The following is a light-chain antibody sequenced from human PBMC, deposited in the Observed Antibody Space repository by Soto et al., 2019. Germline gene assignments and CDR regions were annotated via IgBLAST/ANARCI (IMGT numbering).Light chain of an antibody. CDR2: EVS. J-gene: IGLJ2*01. CDR1: SSDVGSYNL. CDR3: CSYAGSSPHVV. V-gene: IGLV2-23*02. Sequence: QSALTQPASVSGSPGQSITISCTGTSSDVGSYNLVSWYQQHPGKAPKLMIYEVSKRPSGVSNRFSGSKSGNTASLTISGLQAEDEADYYCCSYAGSSPHVVFGGGTKLTV.